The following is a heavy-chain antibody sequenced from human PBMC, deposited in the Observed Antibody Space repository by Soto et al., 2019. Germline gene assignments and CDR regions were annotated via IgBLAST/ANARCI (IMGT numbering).Heavy chain of an antibody. J-gene: IGHJ4*02. CDR1: GGSFSGYY. V-gene: IGHV4-34*01. CDR3: AGGVYEYYFDY. Sequence: SETLSLTCAVYGGSFSGYYWSWIRQPPGKGLEWIGEINHSGSTNYNPSLKSRVTISVDTSKNQFSLKLSSVTAADTAVYYCAGGVYEYYFDYWGQGTLVTVSS. CDR2: INHSGST. D-gene: IGHD5-12*01.